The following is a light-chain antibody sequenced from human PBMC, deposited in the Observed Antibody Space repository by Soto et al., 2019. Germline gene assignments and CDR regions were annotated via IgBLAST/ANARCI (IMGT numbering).Light chain of an antibody. CDR3: QQYNNWPPIT. Sequence: DKLMSQSPATLSVSPGERVTLSCRASQNIHNHMSWFLQKPGQTPRLLIYGASSRATGIPDRFSGSGSGTDFTLTISRLEPEDFAVYYCQQYNNWPPITFGQGTRLEIK. CDR1: QNIHNH. J-gene: IGKJ5*01. V-gene: IGKV3D-15*01. CDR2: GAS.